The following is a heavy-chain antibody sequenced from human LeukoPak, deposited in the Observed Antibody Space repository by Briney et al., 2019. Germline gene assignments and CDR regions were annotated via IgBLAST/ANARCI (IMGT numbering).Heavy chain of an antibody. J-gene: IGHJ4*02. CDR1: GYIFTHNW. D-gene: IGHD2/OR15-2a*01. Sequence: GESLKISCKGSGYIFTHNWIGWVRQMPGKGREWMGIIYPGDSDTRYSPSFEGQVTISADKSISAAYLQWSSLTASDTAMYYCARRSSTASRYFDFWGQGTLVTVSS. CDR3: ARRSSTASRYFDF. V-gene: IGHV5-51*01. CDR2: IYPGDSDT.